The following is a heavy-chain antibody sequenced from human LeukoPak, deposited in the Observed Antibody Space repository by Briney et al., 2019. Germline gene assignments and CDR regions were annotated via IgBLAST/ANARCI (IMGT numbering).Heavy chain of an antibody. Sequence: SETLSLNCTVSGGSISSYYWSWIRQPPGKGLEGIGYIYYSGSTNYNPSLKSRVTISVDTSKNQFSLKLSSVTAADTAVYYCATGYCSGGSCAGNDYWGQGTLVTVSS. CDR3: ATGYCSGGSCAGNDY. CDR1: GGSISSYY. D-gene: IGHD2-15*01. CDR2: IYYSGST. V-gene: IGHV4-59*12. J-gene: IGHJ4*02.